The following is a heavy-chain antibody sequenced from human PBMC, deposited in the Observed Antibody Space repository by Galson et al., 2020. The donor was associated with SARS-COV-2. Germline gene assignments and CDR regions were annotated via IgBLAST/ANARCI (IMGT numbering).Heavy chain of an antibody. Sequence: GGSLRLSCVDSGFTFGSYAMSWVRQAPGKGLERVSVISVSGISTYYADSVKGRFTISRDNSNNILYLQMNSLRADDTAVYYCEKDNPRIAVLLNYWCQGTLVTVTS. CDR3: EKDNPRIAVLLNY. CDR1: GFTFGSYA. D-gene: IGHD6-19*01. V-gene: IGHV3-23*01. CDR2: ISVSGIST. J-gene: IGHJ4*02.